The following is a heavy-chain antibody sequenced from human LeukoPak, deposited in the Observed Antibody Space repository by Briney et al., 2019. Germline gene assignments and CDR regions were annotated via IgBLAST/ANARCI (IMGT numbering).Heavy chain of an antibody. V-gene: IGHV3-53*01. J-gene: IGHJ3*02. CDR3: ARDRHQGAFDM. CDR2: IYSGGTT. CDR1: GFTVSDHY. Sequence: GSLRLSCAASGFTVSDHYMSWVRQAPGQGLESVSLIYSGGTTLYADSVKGRFTISRDNSKNTLYLQMNSLRAEDTAVYYCARDRHQGAFDMWGQGTMVIVSS. D-gene: IGHD2-2*01.